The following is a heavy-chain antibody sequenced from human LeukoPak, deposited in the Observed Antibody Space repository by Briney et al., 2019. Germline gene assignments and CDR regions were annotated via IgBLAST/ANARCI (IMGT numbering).Heavy chain of an antibody. CDR3: VKSGLVDDYYYYMDV. CDR1: GFTFDDYA. CDR2: ISWHGGTT. Sequence: HPGGSLRLSCAASGFTFDDYAMHWVRQAPGKGLEWVSLISWHGGTTYYADSVKGRFTISRDNSKNSLYLQMSSLRAEDTALYYCVKSGLVDDYYYYMDVWGKGTTVTVSS. D-gene: IGHD2-8*01. J-gene: IGHJ6*03. V-gene: IGHV3-43D*03.